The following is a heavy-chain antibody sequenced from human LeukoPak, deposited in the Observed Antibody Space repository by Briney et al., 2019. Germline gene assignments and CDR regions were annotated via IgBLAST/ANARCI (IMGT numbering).Heavy chain of an antibody. CDR3: ARVQSYYYGMDV. CDR1: GFSFSSYG. J-gene: IGHJ6*02. CDR2: IWYDGSNK. Sequence: PGGSLRLSCAAFGFSFSSYGFHWVRQAPGKGLEWVAVIWYDGSNKYYADSVKGRFTISRDNSKNTLYLQMNSLRAEDTAVYYCARVQSYYYGMDVWGQGTTVTVSS. V-gene: IGHV3-33*01.